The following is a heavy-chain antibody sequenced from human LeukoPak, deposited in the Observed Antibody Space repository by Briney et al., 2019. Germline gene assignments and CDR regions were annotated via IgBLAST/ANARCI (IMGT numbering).Heavy chain of an antibody. D-gene: IGHD3-10*01. V-gene: IGHV1-18*01. J-gene: IGHJ3*02. Sequence: ASVKVSCKASGYTFSSYGISWVRQAPGQGLEWMGWISAYNGNTNYAHKFQGRVTITRDTSASTAYMELSSLRSEDTAVYYCAGSRSDAFDIWGQGTMVTVSS. CDR1: GYTFSSYG. CDR3: AGSRSDAFDI. CDR2: ISAYNGNT.